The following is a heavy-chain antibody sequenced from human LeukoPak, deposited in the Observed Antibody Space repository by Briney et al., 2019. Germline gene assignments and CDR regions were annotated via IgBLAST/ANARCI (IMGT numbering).Heavy chain of an antibody. J-gene: IGHJ5*02. V-gene: IGHV1-46*01. Sequence: GASVKVSCKASGYTFTSYYMHWVRQAPGQGLEWMGIINPSGGSTSYAQKFQGRVTMTRDTSTSTVYMELSSLRSEDTAVYYCARDYIARIVGATHGDWFDPWGQGTLVTVSS. CDR2: INPSGGST. CDR3: ARDYIARIVGATHGDWFDP. D-gene: IGHD1-26*01. CDR1: GYTFTSYY.